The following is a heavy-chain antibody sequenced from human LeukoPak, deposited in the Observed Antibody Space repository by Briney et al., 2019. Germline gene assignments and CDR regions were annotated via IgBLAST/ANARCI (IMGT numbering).Heavy chain of an antibody. J-gene: IGHJ4*02. D-gene: IGHD5-18*01. CDR3: AKGRGYSYGQFDY. CDR2: ISYEGSNK. CDR1: GFTFSSYG. Sequence: RSLRLSCAASGFTFSSYGMHWVRQAPGKGLEWVAVISYEGSNKYYADSVKGRFTISRDNSKNTLYLQMNSLRAEDTAVYYCAKGRGYSYGQFDYWGQGTLVTVSS. V-gene: IGHV3-30*18.